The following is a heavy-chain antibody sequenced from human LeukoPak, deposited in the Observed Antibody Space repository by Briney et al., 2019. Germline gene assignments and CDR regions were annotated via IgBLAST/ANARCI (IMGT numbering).Heavy chain of an antibody. D-gene: IGHD2-15*01. J-gene: IGHJ2*01. CDR3: VRGARGGYWYFDL. CDR1: GYTFTAHY. V-gene: IGHV1-2*02. CDR2: INPNTGFT. Sequence: GASVKVSCKASGYTFTAHYIHWVRQAPGQGLEWMGWINPNTGFTIYSKKFQGRVTMTRDTSITTSYMELNWLISDDTAVYYCVRGARGGYWYFDLWGRGALLTVSS.